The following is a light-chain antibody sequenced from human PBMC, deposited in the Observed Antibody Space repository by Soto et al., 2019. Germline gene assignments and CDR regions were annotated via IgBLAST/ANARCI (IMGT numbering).Light chain of an antibody. J-gene: IGKJ1*01. Sequence: ELGFTQAPGTLSMPPGERATLPCRASESVSSRYLAWYQQKPGQAPRLLVYGASSRATGIPDKFSGSGSGTDFTLTISSLEPEDFAVYYCQQSGSSPGTFGQGTKVEIK. V-gene: IGKV3-20*01. CDR2: GAS. CDR3: QQSGSSPGT. CDR1: ESVSSRY.